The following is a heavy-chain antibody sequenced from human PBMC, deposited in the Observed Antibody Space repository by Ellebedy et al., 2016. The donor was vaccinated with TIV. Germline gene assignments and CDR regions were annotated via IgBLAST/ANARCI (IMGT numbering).Heavy chain of an antibody. D-gene: IGHD3-22*01. V-gene: IGHV1-69*10. CDR3: ARAYYYDSIAYYFDS. Sequence: ASVKVSCKASGGTFNSFTIGWVRQAPGQRLEWMGGVIPLLGITNYAQDFQGRVTISVDKSATTAYMDLNSLRSDDTAVYYCARAYYYDSIAYYFDSWGQGTLVTVSS. J-gene: IGHJ4*02. CDR2: VIPLLGIT. CDR1: GGTFNSFT.